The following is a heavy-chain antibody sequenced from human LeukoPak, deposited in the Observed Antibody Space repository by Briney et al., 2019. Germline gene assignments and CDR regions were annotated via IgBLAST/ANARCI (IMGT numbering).Heavy chain of an antibody. Sequence: SETLSLTCTVSGGSLSSGDYYWRWIRQPPGKGLEWIGYIYYSGSTYYNPSLKSRVTISVDTSKNQFSLKLSSVTAADTAVYYCARFGYCSSTSCYYAFDIWGQGTMVTVSS. CDR2: IYYSGST. D-gene: IGHD2-2*01. CDR1: GGSLSSGDYY. J-gene: IGHJ3*02. V-gene: IGHV4-30-4*02. CDR3: ARFGYCSSTSCYYAFDI.